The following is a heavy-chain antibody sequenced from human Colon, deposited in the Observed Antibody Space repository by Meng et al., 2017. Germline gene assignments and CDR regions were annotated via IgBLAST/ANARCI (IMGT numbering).Heavy chain of an antibody. CDR1: GHSVSSNRAL. D-gene: IGHD3-10*01. V-gene: IGHV6-1*02. CDR3: TTWYGEY. Sequence: QVQLRPPGPGLVQPSQTLPRTCAISGHSVSSNRALWHWVRQSPSRGLEWLGQTDYRSEWQNHNGVSVKSRISITADTSRNHFSLHLNSVTPEDTAVYFCTTWYGEYWGQGTLVTVSS. CDR2: TDYRSEWQN. J-gene: IGHJ4*02.